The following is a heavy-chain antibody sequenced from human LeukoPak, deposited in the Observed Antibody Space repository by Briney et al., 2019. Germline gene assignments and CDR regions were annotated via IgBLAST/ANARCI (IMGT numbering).Heavy chain of an antibody. Sequence: GGSLRLSCAASGFTFSSYSMNWVRQAPGKGLEWGSYISGSSSTIYYADSVKGRFTISRDNGKNTLYLQMNSLRAEDTAVYYCARGSTYYNSSGQVPFDYWGQGTLVTVSS. D-gene: IGHD3-22*01. CDR1: GFTFSSYS. V-gene: IGHV3-48*01. CDR3: ARGSTYYNSSGQVPFDY. CDR2: ISGSSSTI. J-gene: IGHJ4*02.